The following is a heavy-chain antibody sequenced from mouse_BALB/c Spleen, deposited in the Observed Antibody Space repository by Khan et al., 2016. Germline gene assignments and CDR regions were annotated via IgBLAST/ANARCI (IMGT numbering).Heavy chain of an antibody. Sequence: QSQLVQSGPELKKPGETVKISCKASGYTFTDYSMHWVKQAPGKGLKWMGWINTETGEPTYADDFKGRFAFSLETSASTAYLQINNLKNEDTATYFCARFYGNSDAMDYWGQGTSVTVSS. CDR2: INTETGEP. V-gene: IGHV9-2-1*01. J-gene: IGHJ4*01. CDR3: ARFYGNSDAMDY. CDR1: GYTFTDYS. D-gene: IGHD2-1*01.